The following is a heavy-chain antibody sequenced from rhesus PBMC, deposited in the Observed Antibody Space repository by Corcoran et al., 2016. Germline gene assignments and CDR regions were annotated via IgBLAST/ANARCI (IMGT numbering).Heavy chain of an antibody. V-gene: IGHV3-30*02. CDR3: TTTFYEDDYGYYYTGAFDF. CDR2: IKRKADGETA. D-gene: IGHD3-9*01. Sequence: EVQLVESGAGLVQPGGSLRLSCAASGFTFSNSWMSWVRQAPGKGLEWVARIKRKADGETADYASSVKGRFTISRDDSKNTLYLQRNSLKTEDTAVYYCTTTFYEDDYGYYYTGAFDFWGQGLRVTVSS. J-gene: IGHJ3*01. CDR1: GFTFSNSW.